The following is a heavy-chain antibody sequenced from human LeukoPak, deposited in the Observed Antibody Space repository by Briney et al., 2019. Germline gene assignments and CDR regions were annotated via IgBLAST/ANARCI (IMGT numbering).Heavy chain of an antibody. J-gene: IGHJ4*02. D-gene: IGHD3-3*01. CDR2: IRYDGSNK. CDR3: AKGYDFWSGYPPY. Sequence: GASLILSCAASGLTFSSYGMHWVRKAPGKGLAWVAFIRYDGSNKYYADSVKGRFTISRDNSKNTLYLQMNSLRAEDTAVYYCAKGYDFWSGYPPYWGQGTLVTVSS. CDR1: GLTFSSYG. V-gene: IGHV3-30*02.